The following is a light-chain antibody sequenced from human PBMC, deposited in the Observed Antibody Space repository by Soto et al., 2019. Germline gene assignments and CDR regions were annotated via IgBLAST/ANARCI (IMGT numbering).Light chain of an antibody. Sequence: QSALTQPRSVSGSPGQSVTISCTGTSSDVGEYDYVSWYQHHPGKAPKLMIYDVSQRPSGVPDRFSGSKSGSKASLTISGLQAEDEADYYCCSYAGSRVFGGGTKLTVL. J-gene: IGLJ3*02. CDR1: SSDVGEYDY. V-gene: IGLV2-11*01. CDR3: CSYAGSRV. CDR2: DVS.